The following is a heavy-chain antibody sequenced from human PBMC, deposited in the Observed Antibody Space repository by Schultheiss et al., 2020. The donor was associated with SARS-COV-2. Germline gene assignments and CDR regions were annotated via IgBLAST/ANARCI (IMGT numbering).Heavy chain of an antibody. CDR1: DNSLSSSGYF. CDR3: AREDTKSSTHFDY. Sequence: SETLSLTCDVSDNSLSSSGYFWGWVRQPPGKGLEWIGSIYHSGSTYYNPSLKSRVTISVDTSKNQFSLKLSSVTAADTAVYYCAREDTKSSTHFDYWGQGTLVTVSS. J-gene: IGHJ4*02. CDR2: IYHSGST. D-gene: IGHD6-13*01. V-gene: IGHV4-39*07.